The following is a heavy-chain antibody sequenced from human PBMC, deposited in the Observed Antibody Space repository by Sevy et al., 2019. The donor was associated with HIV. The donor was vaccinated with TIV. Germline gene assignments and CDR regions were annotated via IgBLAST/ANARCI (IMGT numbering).Heavy chain of an antibody. CDR2: ISYDGSNK. CDR3: AKDHRRITMVQGVTY. D-gene: IGHD3-10*01. V-gene: IGHV3-30*18. CDR1: GFTFSSYG. J-gene: IGHJ4*02. Sequence: GGSLRLSCAASGFTFSSYGMHWVRQAPGKGLEWVAVISYDGSNKYYADSVKGRFTISRDNSKNTLYLQMNSLRAEDTAVYYCAKDHRRITMVQGVTYWGQGTLVTVSS.